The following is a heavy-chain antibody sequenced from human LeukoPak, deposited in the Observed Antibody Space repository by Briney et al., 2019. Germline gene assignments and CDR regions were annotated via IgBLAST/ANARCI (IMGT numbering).Heavy chain of an antibody. Sequence: GGSLRLSWAASGFTFSSYSMNWVRQAPGKGLEWVSSISSSSSYIYYADSVKGRFTISRDNAKNSLYLQMNSLRAEDTAVYYCASSSGWYFDYWGQGTLVTVSS. J-gene: IGHJ4*02. D-gene: IGHD6-19*01. V-gene: IGHV3-21*01. CDR1: GFTFSSYS. CDR2: ISSSSSYI. CDR3: ASSSGWYFDY.